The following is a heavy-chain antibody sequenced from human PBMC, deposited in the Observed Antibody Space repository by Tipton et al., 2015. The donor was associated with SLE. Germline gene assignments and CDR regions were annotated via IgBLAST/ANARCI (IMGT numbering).Heavy chain of an antibody. CDR3: ARGRSTSLPMDV. Sequence: TLSLTCAVYGGSFSGYYWSWIRQPPGKGLEWIGEINHSGSTNYNPSLKSRVTISVDTSKKQFSLKLSSVTAADTAVYYCARGRSTSLPMDVWGKGTTVTVSS. CDR2: INHSGST. V-gene: IGHV4-34*01. CDR1: GGSFSGYY. J-gene: IGHJ6*03. D-gene: IGHD2-2*01.